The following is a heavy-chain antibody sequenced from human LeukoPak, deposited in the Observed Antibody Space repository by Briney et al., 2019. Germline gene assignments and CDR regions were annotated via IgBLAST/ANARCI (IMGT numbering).Heavy chain of an antibody. D-gene: IGHD6-6*01. J-gene: IGHJ3*02. CDR2: IYYSGST. Sequence: SETLSLTCTVSGGSISSYYWSWIRQPPGKGLEWIGYIYYSGSTNYNPSLKSRVTISVDTSENQFSLKLSSVTAADTAVYYCARVPSIAAPDDAFDIWGQGTMVTVSS. CDR1: GGSISSYY. V-gene: IGHV4-59*01. CDR3: ARVPSIAAPDDAFDI.